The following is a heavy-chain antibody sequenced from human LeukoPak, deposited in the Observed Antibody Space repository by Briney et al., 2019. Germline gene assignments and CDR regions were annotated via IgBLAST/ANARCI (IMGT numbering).Heavy chain of an antibody. CDR2: ISAYNGNT. CDR1: GYTFTSYG. Sequence: ASVKVSCKASGYTFTSYGISWVRQAPGQGLEWMGWISAYNGNTNYAQKLQGRVTMTTDTSTSTAYMELSSLRSEDTAVYYCARGPHFGAGAHYYYYYMDVWGKGTTVTVSS. D-gene: IGHD1-26*01. V-gene: IGHV1-18*01. J-gene: IGHJ6*03. CDR3: ARGPHFGAGAHYYYYYMDV.